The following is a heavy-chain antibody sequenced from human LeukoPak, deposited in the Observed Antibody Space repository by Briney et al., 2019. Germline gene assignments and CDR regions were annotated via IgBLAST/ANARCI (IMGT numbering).Heavy chain of an antibody. D-gene: IGHD1-14*01. J-gene: IGHJ4*02. CDR3: ATNVPGTTYFDP. CDR2: INHSGST. Sequence: KPSETLSLTCAVYGDSFSGYYWTWIRQPPGKGLEWIGEINHSGSTNCNPSLKSRVTISVDTSKNQFSLNLTSVTAADTAAYYCATNVPGTTYFDPWGQGTLVTVSS. V-gene: IGHV4-34*01. CDR1: GDSFSGYY.